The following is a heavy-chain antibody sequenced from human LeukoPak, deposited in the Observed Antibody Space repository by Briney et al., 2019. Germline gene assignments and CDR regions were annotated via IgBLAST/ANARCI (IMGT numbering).Heavy chain of an antibody. D-gene: IGHD3-16*01. CDR1: GFTFSSYA. J-gene: IGHJ4*02. Sequence: GGSLRLSCSASGFTFSSYAMHWVRQAPGKGLEYDSAISSNGGTTYYADSVKGRFTISRDNSKNTLYLQMSSLRAEDTAVYYCWGDLLGGGQGTLVTVSS. CDR3: WGDLLG. CDR2: ISSNGGTT. V-gene: IGHV3-64D*09.